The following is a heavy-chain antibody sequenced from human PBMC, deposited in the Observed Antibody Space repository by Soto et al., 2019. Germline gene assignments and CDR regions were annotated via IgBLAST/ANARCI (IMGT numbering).Heavy chain of an antibody. CDR3: ARYPTLTDYFFHGMDA. D-gene: IGHD4-17*01. CDR2: IYPGDSDT. CDR1: GYTVANYW. Sequence: RXESLKISCKGCGYTVANYWIIWVRQIPGKGLEWMGIIYPGDSDTRYSPSFQGQVTISADRSISTAYLQWSSLKASDTGMYYCARYPTLTDYFFHGMDAWGQGTTVTVSS. V-gene: IGHV5-51*01. J-gene: IGHJ6*02.